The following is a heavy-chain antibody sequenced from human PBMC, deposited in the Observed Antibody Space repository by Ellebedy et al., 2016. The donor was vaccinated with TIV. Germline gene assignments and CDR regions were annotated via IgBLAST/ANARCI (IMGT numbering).Heavy chain of an antibody. CDR2: INHSGST. J-gene: IGHJ4*02. D-gene: IGHD6-13*01. Sequence: SETLSLTCAVYGGSFSGYYWSWIRQPPGKGLEWIGEINHSGSTNYNPSLKSRVTISVDTSKNQFSLKLSSVTAADTAVYYCARVREALAAAGTRYFDYWGQGTLVTVSS. V-gene: IGHV4-34*01. CDR3: ARVREALAAAGTRYFDY. CDR1: GGSFSGYY.